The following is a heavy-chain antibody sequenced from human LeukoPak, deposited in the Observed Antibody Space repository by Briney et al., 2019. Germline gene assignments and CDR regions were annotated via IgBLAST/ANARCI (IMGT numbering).Heavy chain of an antibody. J-gene: IGHJ4*02. V-gene: IGHV1-69*05. CDR3: ATSPSSGWYPDY. CDR1: GGTFSSYA. Sequence: SVKVSCKASGGTFSSYAISWVRQAPGQGLEWMGGIIPIFGTANYAQKFQGRVTITTDESTSTAYMELSSLRSEDTAVYYCATSPSSGWYPDYWSQGTLVTVSS. CDR2: IIPIFGTA. D-gene: IGHD6-19*01.